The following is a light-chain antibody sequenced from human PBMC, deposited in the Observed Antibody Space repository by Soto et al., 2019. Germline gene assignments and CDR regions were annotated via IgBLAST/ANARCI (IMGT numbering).Light chain of an antibody. CDR2: DAS. J-gene: IGKJ4*01. Sequence: DIVLTQSPATLSLYSGDRATLSCRASQSVSSSFALYQQKPGQAPRLLIYDASSRASGIPARFSGSGSGTDFTLTISSLEPEDFAVYYCQHRSKWLTFGGGTKVEIK. CDR1: QSVSSS. V-gene: IGKV3-11*01. CDR3: QHRSKWLT.